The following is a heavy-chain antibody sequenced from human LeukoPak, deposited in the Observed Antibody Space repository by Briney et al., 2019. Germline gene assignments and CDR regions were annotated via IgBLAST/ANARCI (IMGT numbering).Heavy chain of an antibody. CDR3: ARATTLRYYYYYMDV. V-gene: IGHV4-38-2*02. J-gene: IGHJ6*03. CDR1: GYSISSGYY. D-gene: IGHD1-26*01. Sequence: SETLSLTCTVSGYSISSGYYWGWIRQPPGKGLEWIGNIYHSGTTYYNPSLKSRVTISVDTSKNQFSLKLSSMTAADTAVYYCARATTLRYYYYYMDVWGLGTLVTVSS. CDR2: IYHSGTT.